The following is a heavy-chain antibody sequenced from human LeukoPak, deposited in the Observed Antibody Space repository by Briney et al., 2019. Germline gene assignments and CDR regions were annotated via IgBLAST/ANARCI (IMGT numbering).Heavy chain of an antibody. V-gene: IGHV3-23*01. CDR3: AGHGSSSG. D-gene: IGHD6-6*01. CDR1: GFTFSANA. CDR2: IYDGGSNT. J-gene: IGHJ4*02. Sequence: AGGSLRLSCAASGFTFSANALSWVRQAPGKGLEWVSTIYDGGSNTNYADSVKGRFTISRDNSKNTLYLQMNSLRAEDTAVYYCAGHGSSSGWGQGTLVTVSS.